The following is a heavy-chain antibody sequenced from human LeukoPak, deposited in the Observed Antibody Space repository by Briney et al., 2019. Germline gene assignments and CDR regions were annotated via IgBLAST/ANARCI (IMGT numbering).Heavy chain of an antibody. CDR2: INPNSGGT. CDR1: GYTFTGYY. D-gene: IGHD3-10*01. CDR3: ARRLWFGELSWFDP. V-gene: IGHV1-2*02. Sequence: ASVKVSCKASGYTFTGYYMHWVRQAPGQGLEWMGWINPNSGGTNYAQKFQGRVTMTRDTSISTAYMGLSRLRSDDTAVYYCARRLWFGELSWFDPWAREPWSPSPQ. J-gene: IGHJ5*02.